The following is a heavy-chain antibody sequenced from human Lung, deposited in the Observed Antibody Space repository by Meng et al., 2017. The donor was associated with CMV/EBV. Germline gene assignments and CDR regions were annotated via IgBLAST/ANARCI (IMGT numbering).Heavy chain of an antibody. CDR2: IRKNGDEGTT. J-gene: IGHJ6*02. Sequence: SXRLXWPPFTFIFGDYLMGWVRQAPGKGPEWAGVIRKNGDEGTTEYAASVKGRFTISRDGYKSIAYLQRNRLKIEDTAVYYCTRGGTSAMRDGMDVWGQGTXVTVSS. CDR1: TFIFGDYL. V-gene: IGHV3-49*04. CDR3: TRGGTSAMRDGMDV. D-gene: IGHD2-2*01.